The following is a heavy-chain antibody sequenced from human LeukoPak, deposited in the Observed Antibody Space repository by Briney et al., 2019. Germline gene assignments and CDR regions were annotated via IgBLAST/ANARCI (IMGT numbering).Heavy chain of an antibody. D-gene: IGHD6-6*01. CDR3: AREDGYSSSSGGFDP. V-gene: IGHV3-23*01. J-gene: IGHJ5*02. CDR2: ISGSGGST. Sequence: PGGSLRLSCAASGFTFSSYAMSWVRQAPGKGLEWVSAISGSGGSTYYADSVKGRFTISRDNSKNTLYLQMNSLRAEDTAVYYCAREDGYSSSSGGFDPWGQGTLVTVSS. CDR1: GFTFSSYA.